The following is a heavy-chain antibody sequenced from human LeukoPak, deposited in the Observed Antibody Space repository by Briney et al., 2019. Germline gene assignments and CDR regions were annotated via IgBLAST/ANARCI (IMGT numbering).Heavy chain of an antibody. J-gene: IGHJ4*02. CDR3: ARDPGGYCSSTSCYRAHFDY. V-gene: IGHV3-30-3*01. CDR1: GFTFSSYA. Sequence: GGSLRLSCAASGFTFSSYAMHWVRQAPGKGLEWGAVISYDGSNKYYADSVKGRFTISRDNSKNTLYLQMNSLRAEDTAVYYCARDPGGYCSSTSCYRAHFDYWGQGTLVTVSS. CDR2: ISYDGSNK. D-gene: IGHD2-2*01.